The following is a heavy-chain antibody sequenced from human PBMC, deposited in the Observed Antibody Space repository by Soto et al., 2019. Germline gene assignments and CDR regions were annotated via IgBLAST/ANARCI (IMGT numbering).Heavy chain of an antibody. Sequence: QTGGSMRLSCAASGFTFSSYGMHWVHQAPGNGLERVAVIWYDGSNEYYADSMRGRFTISRDNSKYSLYLQMNSLSAADTAVYYCATPSGGYAFDIWGQRRMVTVSS. CDR1: GFTFSSYG. CDR2: IWYDGSNE. V-gene: IGHV3-30*02. D-gene: IGHD6-25*01. CDR3: ATPSGGYAFDI. J-gene: IGHJ3*02.